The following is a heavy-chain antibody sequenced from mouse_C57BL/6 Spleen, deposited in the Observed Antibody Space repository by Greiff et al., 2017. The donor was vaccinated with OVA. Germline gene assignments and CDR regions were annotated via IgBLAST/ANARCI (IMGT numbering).Heavy chain of an antibody. D-gene: IGHD2-2*01. V-gene: IGHV1-52*01. J-gene: IGHJ2*01. CDR2: IDPSDSET. CDR1: GYTFTSYW. Sequence: VQLQQPGAELVRPGSSVKLSCKASGYTFTSYWMHWVKQRPIQGLEWIGNIDPSDSETHYNQKFKDKATLTVDKSSSTAYMQLISLTSEDSAVYYCARRGLRRSFDYWGQGTTLTVSS. CDR3: ARRGLRRSFDY.